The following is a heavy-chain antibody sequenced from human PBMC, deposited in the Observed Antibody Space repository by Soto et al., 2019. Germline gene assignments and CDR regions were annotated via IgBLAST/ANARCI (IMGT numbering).Heavy chain of an antibody. J-gene: IGHJ6*02. CDR3: ARRTWGMDV. Sequence: QVQLQESGPGLVKPSGTLSLTCAVPSGSIGTTNGWSWVRQPPGKGLEWIGEIFHSGNTYYNPSLASRVTISVDTSKNQFSLNLRSVTAADTAVYYCARRTWGMDVWGQGTTVTVSS. CDR1: SGSIGTTNG. CDR2: IFHSGNT. V-gene: IGHV4-4*02. D-gene: IGHD2-8*01.